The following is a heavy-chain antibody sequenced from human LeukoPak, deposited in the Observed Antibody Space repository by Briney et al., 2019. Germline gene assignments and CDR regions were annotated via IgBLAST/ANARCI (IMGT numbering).Heavy chain of an antibody. CDR1: GFTFSSYS. J-gene: IGHJ3*02. CDR3: ARGGLRVAGRDAFDI. Sequence: PGGSLRLSCAASGFTFSSYSMNWVRQAPGKGLEWVSDISSYSSTKYYADSVKGRFIISRDNAKNSLYLQMNSLRAEDTAVYYCARGGLRVAGRDAFDIWGQGTMVTVSS. D-gene: IGHD6-19*01. CDR2: ISSYSSTK. V-gene: IGHV3-48*01.